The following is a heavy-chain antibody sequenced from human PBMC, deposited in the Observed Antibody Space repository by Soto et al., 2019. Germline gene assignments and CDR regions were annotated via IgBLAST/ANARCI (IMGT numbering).Heavy chain of an antibody. CDR2: ISYSGRST. Sequence: GGSLRLSCAASGLTFSSYAMNWVRQAPGQGLEWVSVISYSGRSTYYADSVKGRFTISRDISENTLYLQMHSLRAEDTAVYYCARAEECSSTRCYPRMLVSWGEGPLV. CDR1: GLTFSSYA. CDR3: ARAEECSSTRCYPRMLVS. D-gene: IGHD2-2*01. V-gene: IGHV3-23*01. J-gene: IGHJ5*02.